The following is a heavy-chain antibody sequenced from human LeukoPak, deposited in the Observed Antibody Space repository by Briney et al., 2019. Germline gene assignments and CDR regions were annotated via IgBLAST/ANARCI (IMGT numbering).Heavy chain of an antibody. CDR1: GFTFSSYS. Sequence: GGSLRLSCAASGFTFSSYSMNWVRQAPGKGLEWVSYISSSSSTIYYADSVKGRFTISRDNAKNSLYLQMNSLRAEDTAVYYCARDRRSLITMIVVVTPRNDAFDIWGQGTMVTVSS. D-gene: IGHD3-22*01. V-gene: IGHV3-48*04. CDR3: ARDRRSLITMIVVVTPRNDAFDI. J-gene: IGHJ3*02. CDR2: ISSSSSTI.